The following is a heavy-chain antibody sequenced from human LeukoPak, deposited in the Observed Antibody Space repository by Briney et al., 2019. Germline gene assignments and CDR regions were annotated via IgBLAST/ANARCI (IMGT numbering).Heavy chain of an antibody. D-gene: IGHD2-2*02. CDR1: GFTFSTYS. CDR3: AKGCVSSCYTGFDY. Sequence: PGGSLRLSCVASGFTFSTYSMNWVRQAPGKGLEWVSYITSSSSAKYYADSVKGRFAISRDNSKNTLYLQMNSLRAEDTAVYYCAKGCVSSCYTGFDYWGQGTLVTVSS. J-gene: IGHJ4*02. V-gene: IGHV3-48*01. CDR2: ITSSSSAK.